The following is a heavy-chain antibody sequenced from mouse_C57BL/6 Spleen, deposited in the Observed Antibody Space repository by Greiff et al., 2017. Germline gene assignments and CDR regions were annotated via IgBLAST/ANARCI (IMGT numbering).Heavy chain of an antibody. D-gene: IGHD4-1*01. CDR3: TRWELTGGDY. V-gene: IGHV1-52*01. Sequence: QVQLQQPGAELVRPGSSVKLSCKASGYTFTSYWMHWVKQRPIQGLEWIGNIDPSDSETHYNQKFKDKATLTVDKASSTAYMQRSSLTSEDSAVYYCTRWELTGGDYWGKGTTHAVSS. CDR1: GYTFTSYW. J-gene: IGHJ2*01. CDR2: IDPSDSET.